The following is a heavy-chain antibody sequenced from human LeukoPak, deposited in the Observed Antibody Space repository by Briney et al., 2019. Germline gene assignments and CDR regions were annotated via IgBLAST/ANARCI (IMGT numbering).Heavy chain of an antibody. CDR3: ARAGYGMATKCDY. CDR1: GFTFSNHP. D-gene: IGHD5-24*01. V-gene: IGHV3-30*04. Sequence: GGSLRLSCVGSGFTFSNHPIYWVRQAPGKGLEWVAVISYDGNTKYYADSVKGRFTISRDNSKNTLYLQMNSLRAEDTAVYYCARAGYGMATKCDYWGQGTLVTVSS. J-gene: IGHJ4*02. CDR2: ISYDGNTK.